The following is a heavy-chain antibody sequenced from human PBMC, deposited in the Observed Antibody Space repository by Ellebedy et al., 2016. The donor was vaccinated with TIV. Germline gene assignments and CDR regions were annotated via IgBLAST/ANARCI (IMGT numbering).Heavy chain of an antibody. D-gene: IGHD3-10*01. CDR2: VSAYSGNT. Sequence: AASVNVSCKSSGYTFIDYGVTWVRQAPGQGLDWMGWVSAYSGNTNYAENLQGRVTMTADTSTDTAYMELRSLRSEDTTVYFCARYSGTGTNYPNGMDVWGQGTTVTVSS. J-gene: IGHJ6*02. CDR1: GYTFIDYG. V-gene: IGHV1-18*01. CDR3: ARYSGTGTNYPNGMDV.